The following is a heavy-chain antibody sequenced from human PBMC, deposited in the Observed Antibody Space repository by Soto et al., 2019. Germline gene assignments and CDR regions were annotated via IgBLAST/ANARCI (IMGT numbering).Heavy chain of an antibody. J-gene: IGHJ4*02. CDR1: GGSISSGDYY. CDR3: ARVSIFGVVIA. V-gene: IGHV4-30-4*01. CDR2: IYYSGST. D-gene: IGHD3-3*01. Sequence: PSETLSLTCTVSGGSISSGDYYWSWIRQPPGKGLEWIRYIYYSGSTYYNPSLKSRVTISVDTSKNQFSLKLSSVTAADTAVYYCARVSIFGVVIAWGQGTLVTVSS.